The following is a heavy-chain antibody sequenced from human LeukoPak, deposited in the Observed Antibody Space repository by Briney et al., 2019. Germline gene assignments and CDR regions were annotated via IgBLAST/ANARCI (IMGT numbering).Heavy chain of an antibody. CDR2: IKPDGSHT. D-gene: IGHD2-21*01. V-gene: IGHV3-7*01. J-gene: IGHJ4*02. CDR1: GFTFSNYW. CDR3: ARHLDWAFDY. Sequence: GGSLRLSCAASGFTFSNYWMTWARQTPGKGLEWLANIKPDGSHTYYLDSVRGRFTVSRDSAKNSLCLQMNSLRAEDTAVYYCARHLDWAFDYWGQGTLVTVSS.